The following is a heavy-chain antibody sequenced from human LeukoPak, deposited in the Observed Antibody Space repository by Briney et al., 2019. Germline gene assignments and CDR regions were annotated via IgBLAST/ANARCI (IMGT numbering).Heavy chain of an antibody. D-gene: IGHD1-20*01. CDR3: VRLQAVTGNFDY. CDR1: GGSISSSSYY. J-gene: IGHJ4*02. CDR2: INYSGDT. V-gene: IGHV4-39*07. Sequence: PSETLSLTCTVSGGSISSSSYYWGWIRQPPGKGLEWIETINYSGDTYYNPSLKSRVTISVDSSKSQFSLKLSSVTAADTAVYYCVRLQAVTGNFDYWGQGALVTVSS.